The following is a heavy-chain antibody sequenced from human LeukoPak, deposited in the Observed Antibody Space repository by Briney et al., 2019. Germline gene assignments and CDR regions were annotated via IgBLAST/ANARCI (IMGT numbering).Heavy chain of an antibody. CDR2: IYYSGST. J-gene: IGHJ4*02. D-gene: IGHD6-13*01. CDR3: ASISVTAGTYNFDY. V-gene: IGHV4-39*07. Sequence: SETLSLTCTVSGGSISSSSYYWGWIRQPPGKGLEWIGSIYYSGSTYYNLSLKSRVTISVDTSKNQFSLKLSSVTAADTAVYYCASISVTAGTYNFDYWGQGTLVTVSS. CDR1: GGSISSSSYY.